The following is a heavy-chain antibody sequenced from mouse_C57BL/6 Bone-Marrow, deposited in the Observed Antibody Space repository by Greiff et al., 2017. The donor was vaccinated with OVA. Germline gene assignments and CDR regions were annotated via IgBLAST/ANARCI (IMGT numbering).Heavy chain of an antibody. Sequence: VQLKESGGGLVKPGGSLKLSCAASGFTFSDYGMHWVRQAPEKGLEWVAYISSGSSTIYYADPVKGRFTISRDNAKNTLFLQMTSLRSGDTAMYYGARRGVWLRRDCYFDVWGTGTTVTVSS. V-gene: IGHV5-17*01. CDR1: GFTFSDYG. CDR3: ARRGVWLRRDCYFDV. CDR2: ISSGSSTI. D-gene: IGHD2-2*01. J-gene: IGHJ1*03.